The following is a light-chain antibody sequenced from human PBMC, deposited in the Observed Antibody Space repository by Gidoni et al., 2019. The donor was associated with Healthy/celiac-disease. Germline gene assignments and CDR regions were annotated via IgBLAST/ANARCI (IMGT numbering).Light chain of an antibody. V-gene: IGLV3-1*01. Sequence: YEMTQPPSVSVSPGQTASITCSGDKLGDKYACWYQQKPRQSPVLVIYQESKRPSGIPERFSCSTSVTTATLTIGGPQAMDEADYYCQAWDSSTYVVFGGGTKLTVL. CDR1: KLGDKY. J-gene: IGLJ2*01. CDR2: QES. CDR3: QAWDSSTYVV.